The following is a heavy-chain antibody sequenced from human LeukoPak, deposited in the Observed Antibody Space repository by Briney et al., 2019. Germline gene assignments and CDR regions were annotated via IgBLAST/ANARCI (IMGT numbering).Heavy chain of an antibody. CDR1: GFTFSSYA. CDR3: AKGASSSRQYYMDV. D-gene: IGHD6-6*01. CDR2: ITGSGDST. Sequence: GGSLRLSCAASGFTFSSYAMSWVRPAPGKGLEWVSTITGSGDSTYYADSVKGRFTISRDNSKNTLYLQMNSLRAEDTAVYYCAKGASSSRQYYMDVWGKGTTVTVSS. V-gene: IGHV3-23*01. J-gene: IGHJ6*03.